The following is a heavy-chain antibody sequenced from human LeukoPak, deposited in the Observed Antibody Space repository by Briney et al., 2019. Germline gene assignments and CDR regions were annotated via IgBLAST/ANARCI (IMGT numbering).Heavy chain of an antibody. CDR1: GFTFRDYW. D-gene: IGHD6-13*01. V-gene: IGHV3-7*01. Sequence: GGSLRLSCEASGFTFRDYWMTWVRQAPGKGLEWVANVKQDGTEKFYVDSVKGRFTISRDNGKNSLYLQMNSLRVEDTAIYYCARAGGTSWADYWGQGTLVTVSS. CDR3: ARAGGTSWADY. CDR2: VKQDGTEK. J-gene: IGHJ4*02.